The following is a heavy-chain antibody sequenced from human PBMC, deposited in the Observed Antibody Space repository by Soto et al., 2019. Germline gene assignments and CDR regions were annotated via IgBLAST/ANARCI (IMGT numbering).Heavy chain of an antibody. V-gene: IGHV4-30-4*01. D-gene: IGHD1-26*01. CDR2: IHNSVST. Sequence: SKTLSLTCTVSGGSISSGDYYGSWIRQPPGKGLEWIAYIHNSVSTHYNPSLKSRVTISVDTSKNQFSLKLSSVTAADTAVYYCARSRYSGGYFFDYWGQGISVTVS. J-gene: IGHJ4*02. CDR1: GGSISSGDYY. CDR3: ARSRYSGGYFFDY.